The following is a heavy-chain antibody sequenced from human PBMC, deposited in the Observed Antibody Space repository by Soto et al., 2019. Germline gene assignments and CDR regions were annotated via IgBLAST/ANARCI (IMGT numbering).Heavy chain of an antibody. J-gene: IGHJ4*02. Sequence: VSGPTLVNPTQTLTLTCTFSGFSLSTSGMCVSWIRQPPGKALEWLARIDWDDDKYYSTSLKTRLTISKDTSKTQVVLTMTNMDPVDTATYYCARSPQAGYCSGGSCYSGFDYWGQGTLVTVSS. CDR1: GFSLSTSGMC. CDR2: IDWDDDK. V-gene: IGHV2-70*11. CDR3: ARSPQAGYCSGGSCYSGFDY. D-gene: IGHD2-15*01.